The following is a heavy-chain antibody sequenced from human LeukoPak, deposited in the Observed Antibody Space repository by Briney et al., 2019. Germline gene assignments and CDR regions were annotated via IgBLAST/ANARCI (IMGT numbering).Heavy chain of an antibody. J-gene: IGHJ4*02. CDR3: ATEFRALLWFGELSGY. CDR1: GYTLTELS. Sequence: ASVKVSCKVSGYTLTELSMHWVRQAPGKGLEWMGGSDPEDGETIYAQKFQGRVTMTEDTSTDTAYMELSSLRSEDTAVYYCATEFRALLWFGELSGYWGQGTLVTVSS. V-gene: IGHV1-24*01. CDR2: SDPEDGET. D-gene: IGHD3-10*01.